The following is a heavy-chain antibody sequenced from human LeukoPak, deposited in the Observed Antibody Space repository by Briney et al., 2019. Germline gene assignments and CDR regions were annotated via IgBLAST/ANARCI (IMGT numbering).Heavy chain of an antibody. Sequence: ASVKLSCKASGYTFTSYYMQWVRQPPAQGLEWMGIFNPSGSSTSYAQEYQGLVNISSDTSTSTDYMVLSSLRYEDTVVYYCARDIRSVTPRYGMDVWCQGPTVTVS. V-gene: IGHV1-46*01. D-gene: IGHD4-17*01. CDR2: FNPSGSST. CDR1: GYTFTSYY. J-gene: IGHJ6*02. CDR3: ARDIRSVTPRYGMDV.